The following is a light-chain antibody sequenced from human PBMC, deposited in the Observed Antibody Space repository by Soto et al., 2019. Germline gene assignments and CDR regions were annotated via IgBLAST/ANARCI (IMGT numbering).Light chain of an antibody. Sequence: EIVFTQSPGTLSLSPGERATLSCSASQTVSSNYLAWYQQKPGQAPRLLIYGASNRATGIPDRISGRGSGTDFTLTISRLEPEDFAVYYCQQYGSSPWTFGQGTKVDIK. CDR2: GAS. V-gene: IGKV3-20*01. CDR3: QQYGSSPWT. J-gene: IGKJ1*01. CDR1: QTVSSNY.